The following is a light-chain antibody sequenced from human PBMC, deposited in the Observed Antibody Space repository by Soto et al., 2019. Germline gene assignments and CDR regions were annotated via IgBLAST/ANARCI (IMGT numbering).Light chain of an antibody. J-gene: IGKJ4*01. Sequence: EIVVTQSPGTLSFSPRERATLSYRASQSVGSRFLAWYQQKPGQAPSLLIYGASNSATGLADRFSGSGSGTDFTLTISRLEPEDFAVYYCQKSGTSPAVAFGGGTKVDI. CDR2: GAS. CDR3: QKSGTSPAVA. CDR1: QSVGSRF. V-gene: IGKV3-20*01.